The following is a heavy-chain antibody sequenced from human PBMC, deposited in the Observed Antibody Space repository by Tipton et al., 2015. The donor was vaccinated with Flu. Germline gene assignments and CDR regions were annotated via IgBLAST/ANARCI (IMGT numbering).Heavy chain of an antibody. CDR1: GDSVSSNSAA. J-gene: IGHJ4*02. V-gene: IGHV6-1*01. CDR2: AYYRSKWYN. Sequence: LVQPSQTLSLTCAISGDSVSSNSAAWNWIRQSPSRGLEWLGRAYYRSKWYNDYAVSVKSRITINPDTSKNQFSLQLNSVTPEDTAVYYCARASHYGDYVGGDFDYWGQGTLVTVSS. D-gene: IGHD4-17*01. CDR3: ARASHYGDYVGGDFDY.